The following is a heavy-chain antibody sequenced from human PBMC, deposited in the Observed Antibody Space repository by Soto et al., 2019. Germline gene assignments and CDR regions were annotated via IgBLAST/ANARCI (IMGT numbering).Heavy chain of an antibody. D-gene: IGHD3-10*01. Sequence: QVQLVQSGAEVKKPGSSVKVSCKASGGTFSPYTINWVRQAPGQGVEWMGRIIPFHGVTNYAQKFQARVTITADKSTCTAYMEVSGLRFEDTAMYYCTRDWEITVSTWSFGGFWGRGTLVTVSS. V-gene: IGHV1-69*08. CDR1: GGTFSPYT. CDR2: IIPFHGVT. J-gene: IGHJ4*02. CDR3: TRDWEITVSTWSFGGF.